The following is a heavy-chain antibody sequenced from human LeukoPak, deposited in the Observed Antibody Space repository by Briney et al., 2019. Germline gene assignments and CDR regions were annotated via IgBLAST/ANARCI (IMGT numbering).Heavy chain of an antibody. D-gene: IGHD3-16*01. J-gene: IGHJ4*02. V-gene: IGHV1-46*01. CDR3: ARSPSASTPYYFDY. CDR1: GYTFTSYY. CDR2: INPSGGTT. Sequence: ASVKVSCKASGYTFTSYYMHWVRQAPGQGLEWMGIINPSGGTTNYAQKFQGRVTMTRDTSTGTVYLDLSSLRSEDTAVYYCARSPSASTPYYFDYWGRGTLDTVSS.